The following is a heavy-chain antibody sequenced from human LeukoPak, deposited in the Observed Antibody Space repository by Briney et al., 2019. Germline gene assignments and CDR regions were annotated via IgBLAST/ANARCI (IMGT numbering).Heavy chain of an antibody. CDR3: ARAHNYDGRDYYYAFSDY. Sequence: GGSLRLSCVASGFNFDDYGMTWVRQAPGRGLEWVSGVNWSGSSTNYADSVKGRFTISRDSATNSLYLQMNSLRAEDTALYYCARAHNYDGRDYYYAFSDYWGQGTLVTVSS. CDR2: VNWSGSST. CDR1: GFNFDDYG. D-gene: IGHD3-22*01. J-gene: IGHJ4*02. V-gene: IGHV3-20*04.